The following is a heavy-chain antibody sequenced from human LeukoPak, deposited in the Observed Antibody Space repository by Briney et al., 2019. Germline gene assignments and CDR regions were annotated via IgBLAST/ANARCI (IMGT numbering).Heavy chain of an antibody. CDR2: IKPDGSGT. V-gene: IGHV3-74*01. J-gene: IGHJ4*02. CDR1: GFTFSTYW. D-gene: IGHD2-15*01. Sequence: PGGSLRLSCAASGFTFSTYWMHWVRQAPGKGLVWVSRIKPDGSGTNYAESVKGRFTISRDNAKNTLYLQMNSLRAEDTAVYYCARACSGGSCHAGDYWGQGTLVTVSS. CDR3: ARACSGGSCHAGDY.